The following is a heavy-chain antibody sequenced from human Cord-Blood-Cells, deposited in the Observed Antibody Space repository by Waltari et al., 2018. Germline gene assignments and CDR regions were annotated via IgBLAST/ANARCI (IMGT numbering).Heavy chain of an antibody. Sequence: EVQLVESGGGLVKPGGSLRLSCAASGFTFSSYSMNWVRQAPGKGLGWVSSIRISSNIYYADSVKGRFTISRDNAKNSLYLQMNSLRAEDTAVYYCVSSACGLFDYWGQGTLVTVSS. V-gene: IGHV3-21*01. D-gene: IGHD6-25*01. CDR3: VSSACGLFDY. J-gene: IGHJ4*02. CDR2: IRISSNI. CDR1: GFTFSSYS.